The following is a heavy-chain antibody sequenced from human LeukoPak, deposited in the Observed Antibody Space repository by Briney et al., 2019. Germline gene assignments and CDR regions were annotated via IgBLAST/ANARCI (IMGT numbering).Heavy chain of an antibody. CDR2: IYYSGST. CDR1: GGSISSYY. D-gene: IGHD2-8*01. CDR3: ARRGANRAFDI. J-gene: IGHJ3*02. Sequence: PSETLSLTCTVSGGSISSYYWSWIRQPPGKGLEWIGYIYYSGSTNYNPSLKSRVTISVDTSKNQFSLKLSSVTAADTAVYYCARRGANRAFDIWGQGTMVTVSS. V-gene: IGHV4-59*01.